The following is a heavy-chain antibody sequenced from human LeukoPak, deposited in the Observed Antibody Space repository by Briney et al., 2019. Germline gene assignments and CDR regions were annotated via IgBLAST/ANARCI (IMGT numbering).Heavy chain of an antibody. D-gene: IGHD7-27*01. J-gene: IGHJ4*02. CDR1: GYPISSVYY. V-gene: IGHV4-38-2*02. CDR3: VRVGPNWGFKENFDF. Sequence: SSETLSLTCSVSGYPISSVYYWGWIRRPPGKGLEWIGSINHGGSTDYNPSLKSRVIMSIDTSKNHFSLELTSVTAADTAVYYCVRVGPNWGFKENFDFWGQGTLVTVSS. CDR2: INHGGST.